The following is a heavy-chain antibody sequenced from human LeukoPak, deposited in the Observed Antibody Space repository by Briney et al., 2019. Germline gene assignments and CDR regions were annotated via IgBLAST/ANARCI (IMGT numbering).Heavy chain of an antibody. Sequence: GASVKVSCKVSGYTLTELSMHWVRQAPGKGLEWMGGFDPEDGETIYAQKFQGRVTMTEDTSTDTAYMELSSLRSEDTAVYYCAARFVAAAGTPFDYWGQGTLVTVSS. V-gene: IGHV1-24*01. CDR1: GYTLTELS. D-gene: IGHD6-13*01. CDR2: FDPEDGET. J-gene: IGHJ4*02. CDR3: AARFVAAAGTPFDY.